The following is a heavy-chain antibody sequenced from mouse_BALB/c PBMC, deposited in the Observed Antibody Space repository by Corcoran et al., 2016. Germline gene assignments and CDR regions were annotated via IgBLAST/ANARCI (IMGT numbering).Heavy chain of an antibody. J-gene: IGHJ1*01. V-gene: IGHV14-3*02. D-gene: IGHD2-1*01. CDR2: IDPANGNT. CDR1: GFHINDTY. Sequence: EVQLQQSGAELVTPGASVKLSCTASGFHINDTYMHWVKQRPEQGLEWIGRIDPANGNTKYDPKFQGKATITADTSSNTAYLQLSSLTSEDTAVYYCARRGNYGDFDVWGAGTTVTVSA. CDR3: ARRGNYGDFDV.